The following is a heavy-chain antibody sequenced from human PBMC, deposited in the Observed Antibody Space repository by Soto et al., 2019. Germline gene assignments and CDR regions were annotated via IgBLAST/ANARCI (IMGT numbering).Heavy chain of an antibody. CDR2: ISAYNGNT. CDR1: GYTFTSYG. J-gene: IGHJ4*02. Sequence: QVQLVQSGAEVKKPGASVKVSCKASGYTFTSYGISWVRQAPGQGLEWMGWISAYNGNTNYAQKLQXXXTXXTDTSTSTADMELRSLRSDDTAVYYCARDSPPPREWGQGTLVTVSS. CDR3: ARDSPPPRE. V-gene: IGHV1-18*01.